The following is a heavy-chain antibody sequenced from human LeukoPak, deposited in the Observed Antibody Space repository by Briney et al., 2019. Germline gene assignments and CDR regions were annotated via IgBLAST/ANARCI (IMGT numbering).Heavy chain of an antibody. V-gene: IGHV4-59*12. CDR3: ARTKYSSSSGYYYYYYMDV. J-gene: IGHJ6*03. CDR1: GGSISSYS. D-gene: IGHD6-6*01. CDR2: LYYSGST. Sequence: SETLSLTCTVSGGSISSYSWSWIRQPPGKGLEWIGYLYYSGSTNYNPSLKSRVTMSVDTSKNQFSLKLSSVTAADTAVYYCARTKYSSSSGYYYYYYMDVWGKGTTVTVSS.